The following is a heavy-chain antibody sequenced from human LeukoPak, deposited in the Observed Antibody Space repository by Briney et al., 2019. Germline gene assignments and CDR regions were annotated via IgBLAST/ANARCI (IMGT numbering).Heavy chain of an antibody. CDR2: IYFGGTT. J-gene: IGHJ4*02. V-gene: IGHV3-53*01. D-gene: IGHD5/OR15-5a*01. Sequence: GGSLRLSCAASGFTVSSNYMTWVRQAPGRGLEWVSVIYFGGTTYYADSVKGRFTISRDNSKNTVYLQMNSLRVEDTAVYYCARGDGVYVYWGQGTLVTVSS. CDR3: ARGDGVYVY. CDR1: GFTVSSNY.